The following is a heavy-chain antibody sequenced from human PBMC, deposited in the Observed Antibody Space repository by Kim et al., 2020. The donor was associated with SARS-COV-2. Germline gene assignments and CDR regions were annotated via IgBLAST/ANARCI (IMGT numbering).Heavy chain of an antibody. J-gene: IGHJ4*02. CDR3: ARQRGGPYSSSWYLSGNDPHYYFDY. Sequence: GESLKISCKGSGYSFTSYWIGWVRQMPGKGLEWMGIIYPGDSDTRYSPSFQGQVTISADKSISTAYLQWSSLKASDTAMYYCARQRGGPYSSSWYLSGNDPHYYFDYWGQGTLAT. V-gene: IGHV5-51*01. CDR1: GYSFTSYW. D-gene: IGHD6-13*01. CDR2: IYPGDSDT.